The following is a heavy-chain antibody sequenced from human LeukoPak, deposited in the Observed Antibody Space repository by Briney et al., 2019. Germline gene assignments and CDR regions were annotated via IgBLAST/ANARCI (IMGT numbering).Heavy chain of an antibody. D-gene: IGHD5-12*01. CDR2: INHSGST. V-gene: IGHV4-34*01. CDR1: GGSFSGYY. J-gene: IGHJ6*03. CDR3: ARRNSGYDSLGLGAYYYYYYMDV. Sequence: SETLSLTCAVYGGSFSGYYWSWIRQPPGKGLEWIGEINHSGSTNYNPSLKSRVTISVDTSKNQFSLKLSSVTAAATAVYYCARRNSGYDSLGLGAYYYYYYMDVWGKGTTVTVSS.